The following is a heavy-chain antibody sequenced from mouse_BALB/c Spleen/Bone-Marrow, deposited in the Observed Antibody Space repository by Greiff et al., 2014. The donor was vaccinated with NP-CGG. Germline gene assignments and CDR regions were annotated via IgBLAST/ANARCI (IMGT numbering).Heavy chain of an antibody. Sequence: QVQLQQSGAELAKPGASVKLSCKASGYTFTSYWMHWVKQRPGQGLEWIGEINPSDGRTNYNEKFKSKATLTVDKSSSTAYMHLSSLTSEDSAVYYCARGGRYDERTWFAYWGQGTLVTVSA. CDR3: ARGGRYDERTWFAY. CDR2: INPSDGRT. V-gene: IGHV1S81*02. CDR1: GYTFTSYW. D-gene: IGHD2-14*01. J-gene: IGHJ3*01.